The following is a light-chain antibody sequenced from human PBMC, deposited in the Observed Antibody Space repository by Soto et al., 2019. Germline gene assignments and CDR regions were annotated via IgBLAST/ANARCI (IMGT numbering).Light chain of an antibody. J-gene: IGKJ2*01. CDR2: WAS. CDR3: QQYFNRPYT. Sequence: DIVMTQSPGSLAVSLGERATINFKSNDILLYGSNNRNYLAWYQQRPGQPPKLLIRWASTRESGVPDRFIGGGSGTDFTLTISSLQTEDVAVYYCQQYFNRPYTFGQGTKVDIK. CDR1: DILLYGSNNRNY. V-gene: IGKV4-1*01.